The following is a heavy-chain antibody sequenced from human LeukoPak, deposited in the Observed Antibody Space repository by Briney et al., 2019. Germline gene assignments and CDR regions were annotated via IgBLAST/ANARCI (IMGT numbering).Heavy chain of an antibody. CDR3: ARDVLRYCSSTSCYTISQH. Sequence: SVKVSCKASGFTFTSSAVQWVRQARGQRLEWIGWIVVGSGNTNYAQKFQERVTITRDMSTSTAYMELSSLRSEDTAVYYCARDVLRYCSSTSCYTISQHWGQGTLVTVSS. CDR2: IVVGSGNT. J-gene: IGHJ1*01. D-gene: IGHD2-2*02. V-gene: IGHV1-58*01. CDR1: GFTFTSSA.